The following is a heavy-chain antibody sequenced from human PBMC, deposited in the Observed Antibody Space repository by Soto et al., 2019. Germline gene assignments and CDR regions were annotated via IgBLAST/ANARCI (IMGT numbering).Heavy chain of an antibody. CDR2: IFSNDEK. V-gene: IGHV2-26*01. J-gene: IGHJ5*02. Sequence: SGPTLVNPTETLTLTCTVSGFSLSNARMGVSWIRQPPGKALEWLAHIFSNDEKSYSTSLKSRLTISKDTSKSQVVLTMTNMDPVDTATYYCARIEESVSAAGTEVYLEFPNWFDPWGQGTLVTVSS. CDR3: ARIEESVSAAGTEVYLEFPNWFDP. CDR1: GFSLSNARMG. D-gene: IGHD6-13*01.